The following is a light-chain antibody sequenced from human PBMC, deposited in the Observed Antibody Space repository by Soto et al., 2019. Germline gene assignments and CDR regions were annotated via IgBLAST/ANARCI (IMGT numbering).Light chain of an antibody. Sequence: DILMTQSPVTLSLSQGERATIACRASQSVSGSYLAWYQQKPDQAPRLLIYGASSRATGIPDRFSGSGSGTDFTLTISRLDLENFALYYCQQYGSSFGPGTKVDIK. CDR1: QSVSGSY. J-gene: IGKJ3*01. CDR2: GAS. V-gene: IGKV3-20*01. CDR3: QQYGSS.